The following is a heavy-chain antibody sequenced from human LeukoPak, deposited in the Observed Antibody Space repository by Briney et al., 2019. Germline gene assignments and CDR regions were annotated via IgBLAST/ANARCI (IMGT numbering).Heavy chain of an antibody. CDR3: ARGPGYDFWSGYYRDHYYYYYYGMDV. V-gene: IGHV4-34*01. J-gene: IGHJ6*02. D-gene: IGHD3-3*01. Sequence: SETLSLTCAVYGGSFSGYYWSWIRQPPGKGLEWIGEINHSGSTNYNPSLKSRVTISVDTSKNQFSLKLSSVTAADTAVYYCARGPGYDFWSGYYRDHYYYYYYGMDVWGQGTTVTVSS. CDR2: INHSGST. CDR1: GGSFSGYY.